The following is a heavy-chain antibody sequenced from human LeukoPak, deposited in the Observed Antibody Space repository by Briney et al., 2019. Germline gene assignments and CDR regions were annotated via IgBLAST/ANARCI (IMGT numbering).Heavy chain of an antibody. D-gene: IGHD4-17*01. V-gene: IGHV4-59*12. CDR2: IYHSGST. Sequence: SETLSPTCTVSGGSISSYYWSWIRQPPGKGLEWIGYIYHSGSTYYNPSLKSRVTISVDRSKSQFSLKLSSVTAADTAVYYCAREAVTTPWFDPWGQGTLVTVSS. CDR1: GGSISSYY. CDR3: AREAVTTPWFDP. J-gene: IGHJ5*02.